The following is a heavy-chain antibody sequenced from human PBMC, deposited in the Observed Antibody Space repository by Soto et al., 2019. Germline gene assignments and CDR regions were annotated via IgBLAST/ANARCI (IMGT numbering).Heavy chain of an antibody. D-gene: IGHD4-17*01. V-gene: IGHV3-15*01. CDR3: STAETPGAKVTTIDF. CDR1: GFTFSNAW. J-gene: IGHJ4*02. Sequence: EVQLVESGGGLVKPGGSLRLSCAASGFTFSNAWMSWVRQAPGKGLEWVGRIKSKTDGGTTDYAAPVKGRFTISRDNSYLTLYLQMNSLKTEDTAVYCCSTAETPGAKVTTIDFWGQGALVTVSS. CDR2: IKSKTDGGTT.